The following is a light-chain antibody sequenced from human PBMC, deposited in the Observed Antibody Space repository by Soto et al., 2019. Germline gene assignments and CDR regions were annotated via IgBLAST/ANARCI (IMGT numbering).Light chain of an antibody. V-gene: IGKV3-11*01. J-gene: IGKJ5*01. CDR3: QQRSNWPPIT. CDR2: DAS. CDR1: QSVSSY. Sequence: EIVLTQSPAILSLSPGERATLSCRASQSVSSYLAWYQQKPGQAPRLLIYDASNRATGIPARFSGSGSGTGFTLTISSLEPEDFAVSYCQQRSNWPPITFGQGTRLEIK.